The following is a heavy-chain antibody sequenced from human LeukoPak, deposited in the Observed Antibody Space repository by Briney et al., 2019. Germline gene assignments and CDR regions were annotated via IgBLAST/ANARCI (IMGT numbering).Heavy chain of an antibody. V-gene: IGHV3-66*01. CDR3: ARGHHDILTGSSYWYFDL. CDR2: IYSGGST. CDR1: GFTVSSNY. J-gene: IGHJ2*01. D-gene: IGHD3-9*01. Sequence: GGSLRLSCAASGFTVSSNYMSWVRQAPGKGLEWVSVIYSGGSTYYADSVKGRFTISRDNSKNTLYLQMNSLRAEDTAVYYCARGHHDILTGSSYWYFDLWGRGTLVTVSS.